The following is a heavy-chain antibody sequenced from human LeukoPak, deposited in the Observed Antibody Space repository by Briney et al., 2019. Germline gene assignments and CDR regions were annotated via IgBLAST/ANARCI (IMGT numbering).Heavy chain of an antibody. J-gene: IGHJ6*02. CDR3: ARGKTVSGMDV. V-gene: IGHV3-30-3*01. Sequence: PGGSLRLSCAASGFTFSSYAMHWVRQAPGKGLEWVAVISYDGSNKYYADSVKGRFTISRDNSKNTLYLQMNSLRAEDTAVYYCARGKTVSGMDVWGQGTTVTVSS. CDR2: ISYDGSNK. D-gene: IGHD4-11*01. CDR1: GFTFSSYA.